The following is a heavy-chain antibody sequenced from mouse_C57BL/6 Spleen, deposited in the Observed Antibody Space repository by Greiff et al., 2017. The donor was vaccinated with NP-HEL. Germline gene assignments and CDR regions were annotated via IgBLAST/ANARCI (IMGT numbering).Heavy chain of an antibody. CDR2: IDPANGNT. CDR1: GFNIKNTY. J-gene: IGHJ4*01. D-gene: IGHD2-4*01. Sequence: EVQLQQSVAELVRPGASVKLSCTASGFNIKNTYMHWVKQRPEQGLEWIGRIDPANGNTKYAPKFQGKATITADTSSNTAYLQLSSLTSEDTAIYYCAREGLYDYDGDYYAMDYWGQGTSVTVSS. V-gene: IGHV14-3*01. CDR3: AREGLYDYDGDYYAMDY.